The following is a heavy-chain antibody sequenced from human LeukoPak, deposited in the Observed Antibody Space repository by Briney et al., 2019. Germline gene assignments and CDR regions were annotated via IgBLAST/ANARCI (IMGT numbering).Heavy chain of an antibody. V-gene: IGHV4-59*08. J-gene: IGHJ4*02. D-gene: IGHD3-10*01. CDR1: GGSISSYY. CDR2: IYYSGST. CDR3: ARLTEAYYGSGSYFDC. Sequence: SETLSLTCTVSGGSISSYYWSWIRQPPGKGLEWIGYIYYSGSTNYNPSLKSRVTISVDTSKNQFSLKLSSVTAADTAVYYCARLTEAYYGSGSYFDCWGQGTLVTVSS.